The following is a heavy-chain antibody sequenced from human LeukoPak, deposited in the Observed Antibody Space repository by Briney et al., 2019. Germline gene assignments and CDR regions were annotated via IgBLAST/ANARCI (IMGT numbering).Heavy chain of an antibody. CDR2: IYYSGST. Sequence: SSETLSLTCTVSGGSISSGGYYWSWIRQHPGKGLEWIGYIYYSGSTYYNPSLKSRVTISVDTSKNQFSLKLSSVTAADTAVYYCARGGDYYDSSGYYYEVALRPKMNWFDPWGQGTLVTVSS. J-gene: IGHJ5*02. D-gene: IGHD3-22*01. CDR1: GGSISSGGYY. V-gene: IGHV4-31*03. CDR3: ARGGDYYDSSGYYYEVALRPKMNWFDP.